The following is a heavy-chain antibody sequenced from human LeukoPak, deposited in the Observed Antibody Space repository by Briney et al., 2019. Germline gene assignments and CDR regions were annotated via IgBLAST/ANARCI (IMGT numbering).Heavy chain of an antibody. CDR1: GFTFDDYA. CDR3: AKDSSSSRGVESNNWFDP. Sequence: PPGGSLRLSCAASGFTFDDYAMHWVRQAPGKGLEWVSGISWNSGSIGYADSVKGRFTISRDNAKNSLYLQMNSLRAEDTALYYCAKDSSSSRGVESNNWFDPWGQGTLVTVSS. D-gene: IGHD6-13*01. J-gene: IGHJ5*02. V-gene: IGHV3-9*01. CDR2: ISWNSGSI.